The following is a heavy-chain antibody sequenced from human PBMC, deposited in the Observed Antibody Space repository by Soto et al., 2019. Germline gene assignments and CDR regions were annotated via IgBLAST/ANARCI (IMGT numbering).Heavy chain of an antibody. CDR3: ASRSSYSRNYYYYGMDV. CDR2: INPNSGGT. Sequence: ASVKVSCKASGYTFTGYYMHWVRQAPGQGLEWMGWINPNSGGTNYAQKFQGWVTMTRDTSISTAYMELSRLRSDDTAVYYCASRSSYSRNYYYYGMDVWGQGTPVTVYS. D-gene: IGHD6-6*01. V-gene: IGHV1-2*04. CDR1: GYTFTGYY. J-gene: IGHJ6*02.